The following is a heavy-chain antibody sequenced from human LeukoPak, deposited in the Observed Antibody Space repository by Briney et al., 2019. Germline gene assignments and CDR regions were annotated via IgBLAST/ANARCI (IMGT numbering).Heavy chain of an antibody. CDR3: AKVPITVTRNFGY. J-gene: IGHJ4*02. V-gene: IGHV3-23*01. D-gene: IGHD4-17*01. Sequence: GGSLRLSCAASGFTFSNYLMSWVRQAPGKGLEWVSSLSGSGGNTYYAASVKGRFTISRDNSKNTLYLQMNSLRAEDTAVYYCAKVPITVTRNFGYWGQGTLVTVSS. CDR2: LSGSGGNT. CDR1: GFTFSNYL.